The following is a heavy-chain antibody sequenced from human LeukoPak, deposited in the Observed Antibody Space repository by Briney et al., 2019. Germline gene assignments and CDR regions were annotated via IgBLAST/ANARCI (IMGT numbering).Heavy chain of an antibody. CDR3: ARDGEYINLLDY. V-gene: IGHV3-7*01. Sequence: GGXXRLSCAASGFTFSIYWMSWVRQAPGKGVEWVANIKQDGSEKYYVDSVKGRFTISRDKTKKTLYLQMSSLRGEDTAIYSCARDGEYINLLDYWGQGTLVTVSS. CDR2: IKQDGSEK. J-gene: IGHJ4*02. D-gene: IGHD6-6*01. CDR1: GFTFSIYW.